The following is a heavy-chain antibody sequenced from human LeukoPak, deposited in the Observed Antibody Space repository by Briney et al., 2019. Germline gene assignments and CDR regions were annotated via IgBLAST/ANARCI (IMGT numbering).Heavy chain of an antibody. D-gene: IGHD6-13*01. CDR1: GFTFSSYA. J-gene: IGHJ4*02. Sequence: GGSLRHSCAASGFTFSSYAMHWVRKAPGKGLEWVAVISYDGSNKYYADSVKGRFTISRDNSKNTLYLQMNSLRAEDTAVYYSARDLSAAAGDDYWGQGTLVTVSS. CDR3: ARDLSAAAGDDY. V-gene: IGHV3-30*01. CDR2: ISYDGSNK.